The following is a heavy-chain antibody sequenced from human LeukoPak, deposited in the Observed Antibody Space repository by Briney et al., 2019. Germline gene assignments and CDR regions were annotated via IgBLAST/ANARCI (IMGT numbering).Heavy chain of an antibody. CDR2: ISSSSSYI. CDR3: ARDGSATGAYYFDY. D-gene: IGHD7-27*01. Sequence: GGSLRLSCAASGFTFSSYSMNWVRQAPGKGLEWVSSISSSSSYIYYADSVKGRFTISRDNAKNSLYLQMNSLRAEDTAVYYCARDGSATGAYYFDYWGQGTLVTVSS. V-gene: IGHV3-21*01. CDR1: GFTFSSYS. J-gene: IGHJ4*02.